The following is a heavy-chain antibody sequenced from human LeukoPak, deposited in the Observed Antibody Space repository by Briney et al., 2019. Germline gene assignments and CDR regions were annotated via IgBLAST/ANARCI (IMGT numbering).Heavy chain of an antibody. Sequence: HPGGSLRLSCVASGFTFSSHWMHWVRHAPGKGVVWVSRINSDGSSTTYTDSVKGRFTTSRDNAKNTLYLQMNSLRAEDTAVYYCAKGYDSSGSTPFDPWGQGTLVTVSS. CDR3: AKGYDSSGSTPFDP. CDR1: GFTFSSHW. D-gene: IGHD3-22*01. CDR2: INSDGSST. J-gene: IGHJ5*02. V-gene: IGHV3-74*01.